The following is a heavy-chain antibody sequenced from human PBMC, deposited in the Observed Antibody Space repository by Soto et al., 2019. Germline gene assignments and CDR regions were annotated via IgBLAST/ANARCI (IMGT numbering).Heavy chain of an antibody. CDR1: GYTFTGYY. Sequence: ASVKVSCKASGYTFTGYYMHWVRQAPGQGLEWMGWINPNSGGTNYAQKFQGRVTMTRDTSISTAYMELSRLRSDDTAGYYCARDFGPEVGATDDLNWFDPWGQGTLVTVSS. D-gene: IGHD1-26*01. J-gene: IGHJ5*02. CDR3: ARDFGPEVGATDDLNWFDP. CDR2: INPNSGGT. V-gene: IGHV1-2*02.